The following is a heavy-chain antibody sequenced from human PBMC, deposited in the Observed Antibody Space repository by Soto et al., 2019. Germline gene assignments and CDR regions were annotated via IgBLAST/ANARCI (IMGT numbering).Heavy chain of an antibody. D-gene: IGHD2-15*01. CDR2: TRNKANSYTT. Sequence: GGSLRLSCAASGFTFSDHYMDWVRQAPGKGLEWVGRTRNKANSYTTEYAASVKGRFTISRDDSKNSLYLQMNSLKTEDTAVYYCARDSARAGPYYYYYYMDVWGKGTTVTVSS. CDR3: ARDSARAGPYYYYYYMDV. V-gene: IGHV3-72*01. CDR1: GFTFSDHY. J-gene: IGHJ6*03.